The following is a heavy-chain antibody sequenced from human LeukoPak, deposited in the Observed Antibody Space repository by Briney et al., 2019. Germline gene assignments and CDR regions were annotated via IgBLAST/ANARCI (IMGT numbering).Heavy chain of an antibody. Sequence: ASVKVSCKASGYTFTGYFVHWVRQAPGQGLEWMGWINPNSGGTNYAQKFQGRVTMTRDTSITTAYMEVSRLRSDDTAVYYCARLGATACDYWGQGTLVTVSS. CDR2: INPNSGGT. V-gene: IGHV1-2*02. D-gene: IGHD1-26*01. CDR3: ARLGATACDY. J-gene: IGHJ4*02. CDR1: GYTFTGYF.